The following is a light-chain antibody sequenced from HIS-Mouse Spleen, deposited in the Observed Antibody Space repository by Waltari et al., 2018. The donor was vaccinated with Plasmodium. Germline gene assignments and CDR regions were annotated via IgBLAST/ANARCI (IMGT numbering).Light chain of an antibody. J-gene: IGKJ3*01. V-gene: IGKV3-15*01. CDR3: QKYNNWSFT. CDR1: QSVSSN. Sequence: EIVMTQSPATLSVSPGERATLSCRASQSVSSNLAWYQQKPGQDPRRLIYGAAPRATGIPARFSGSGSGTEFTLTISSLQSEDFAVYYCQKYNNWSFTFGPGTKVDIK. CDR2: GAA.